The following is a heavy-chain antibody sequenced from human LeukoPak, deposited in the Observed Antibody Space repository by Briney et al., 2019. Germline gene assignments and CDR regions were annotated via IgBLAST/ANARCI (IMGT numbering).Heavy chain of an antibody. CDR1: GFNISDFW. J-gene: IGHJ4*02. V-gene: IGHV3-7*01. Sequence: GGSLTLSCAASGFNISDFWMTWVRQAPGKGLEWVANIKEDGTEKHLVDSVKGRFTISRDNTKNLLYLQMNSLRGDDTATYYCVRESRPGGAMGLYHNFDYWGQGTLVAVSS. D-gene: IGHD3-16*01. CDR3: VRESRPGGAMGLYHNFDY. CDR2: IKEDGTEK.